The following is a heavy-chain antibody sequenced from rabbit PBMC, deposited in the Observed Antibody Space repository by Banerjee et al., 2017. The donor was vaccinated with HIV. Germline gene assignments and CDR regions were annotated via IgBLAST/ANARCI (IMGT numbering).Heavy chain of an antibody. CDR1: GFSFSSTYW. V-gene: IGHV1S45*01. CDR2: IDTNSGST. Sequence: LEESGGGLVQPEGSLTLTCTASGFSFSSTYWMCWVRQAPGKGLEWIGCIDTNSGSTWYASWVNGRFTISKTSSTTVTLQMTSLTAADTATYFCAREDDNSSYYDLWGQGTLVTVS. J-gene: IGHJ3*01. D-gene: IGHD8-1*01. CDR3: AREDDNSSYYDL.